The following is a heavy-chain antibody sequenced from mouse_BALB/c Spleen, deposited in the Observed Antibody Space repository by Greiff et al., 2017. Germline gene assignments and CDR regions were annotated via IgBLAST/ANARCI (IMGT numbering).Heavy chain of an antibody. CDR3: ARSGIYYYGSSYAMDY. V-gene: IGHV1S137*01. CDR2: ISTYYGDA. Sequence: QVQLKESGAELVRPGVSVKISCKGSGYTFTDYAMHWVKQSHAKSLEWIGVISTYYGDASYNQKFKGKATMTVDKSSSTAYMELARLTSEDSAIYYCARSGIYYYGSSYAMDYWGQGTSVTVSS. CDR1: GYTFTDYA. J-gene: IGHJ4*01. D-gene: IGHD1-1*01.